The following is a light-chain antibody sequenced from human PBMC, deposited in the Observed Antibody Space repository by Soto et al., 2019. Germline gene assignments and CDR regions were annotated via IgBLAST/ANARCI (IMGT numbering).Light chain of an antibody. V-gene: IGKV3-20*01. J-gene: IGKJ3*01. Sequence: EPGLTQSPGTLSLSPGERATLSCRASQSVSSSYLAWYQQKPGQAPRLLIYGASSRATGIPDRFSGSGSGTDFTLTISRLEPEDFAVYYCQQYGSSLFTFGTGTKVYIK. CDR2: GAS. CDR1: QSVSSSY. CDR3: QQYGSSLFT.